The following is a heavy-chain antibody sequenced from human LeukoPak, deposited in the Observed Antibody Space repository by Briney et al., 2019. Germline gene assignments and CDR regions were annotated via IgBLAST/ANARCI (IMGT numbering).Heavy chain of an antibody. J-gene: IGHJ4*02. CDR3: ARGITMVRGVSLYYFDY. D-gene: IGHD3-10*01. V-gene: IGHV4-4*07. Sequence: SETLSLTCTVSGGSFSTYYWSWIRQPAGKGLEWIGHIYTSGATNYNPSLKSRVTMSIDTSKNQFSLKLSSVTAADTAVYYCARGITMVRGVSLYYFDYWGQGTLVTVSS. CDR1: GGSFSTYY. CDR2: IYTSGAT.